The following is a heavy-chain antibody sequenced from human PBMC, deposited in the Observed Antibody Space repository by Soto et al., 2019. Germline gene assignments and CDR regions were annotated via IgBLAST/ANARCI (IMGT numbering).Heavy chain of an antibody. CDR2: VNPGGYST. CDR1: GFTFTSYS. J-gene: IGHJ4*02. V-gene: IGHV3-23*01. Sequence: EVQLLQSGGGLVQPGGSLRLSCAASGFTFTSYSMTWVRQTPGKGLEWVAAVNPGGYSTYYADSVKGRFTISRDNSNKPLYLQMNLLRAEDTAVYYCAKDLRAGSGYDFDYRDQGTLVTVSS. CDR3: AKDLRAGSGYDFDY. D-gene: IGHD5-12*01.